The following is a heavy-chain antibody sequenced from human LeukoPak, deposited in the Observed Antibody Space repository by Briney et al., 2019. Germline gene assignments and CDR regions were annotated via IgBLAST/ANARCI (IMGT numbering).Heavy chain of an antibody. CDR2: ISGSDGHT. D-gene: IGHD1-26*01. CDR1: GFTLTDYP. J-gene: IGHJ4*02. CDR3: AKVPWVGTIT. Sequence: GESLKISCASSGFTLTDYPMNWLRQAPGEGLEWLSAISGSDGHTFYADSVKGRFTLSRDNSKNTLYLQMNNLRADDTAIYYCAKVPWVGTITWGQGTLVIVSS. V-gene: IGHV3-23*01.